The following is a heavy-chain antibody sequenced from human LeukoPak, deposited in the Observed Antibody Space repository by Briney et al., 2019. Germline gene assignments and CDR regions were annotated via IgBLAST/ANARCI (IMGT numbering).Heavy chain of an antibody. CDR2: IYYSEST. CDR3: ARGSAPDY. J-gene: IGHJ4*02. CDR1: GGSVSSGSYH. D-gene: IGHD6-19*01. V-gene: IGHV4-61*01. Sequence: SSETLSLTCTVSGGSVSSGSYHWSWIRQPPGKGLEWIGYIYYSESTNYNPSLKSRVTMSVDTSKNQFSLKLSSVTAANTAVYYCARGSAPDYWGQGTLVTVSS.